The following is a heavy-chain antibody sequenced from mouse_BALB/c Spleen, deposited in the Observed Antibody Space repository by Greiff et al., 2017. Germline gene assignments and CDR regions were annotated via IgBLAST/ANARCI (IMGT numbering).Heavy chain of an antibody. CDR3: ARAWDLYAMDY. Sequence: EVKLQESGPGLVKPSQSLSLTCSVTGYSITSGYYWNWIRQFPGNKLEWMGYISYDGSNNYNPSLKTRISITRDTSKNQFFLKLNSVTTEDTATYYCARAWDLYAMDYWGQGTSVTVSS. CDR2: ISYDGSN. V-gene: IGHV3-6*02. J-gene: IGHJ4*01. CDR1: GYSITSGYY. D-gene: IGHD4-1*01.